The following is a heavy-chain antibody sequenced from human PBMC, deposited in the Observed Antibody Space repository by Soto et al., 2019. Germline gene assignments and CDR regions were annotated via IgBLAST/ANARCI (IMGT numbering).Heavy chain of an antibody. CDR3: ADGGEWSFNFEY. J-gene: IGHJ4*02. Sequence: EVQLLESGGGLVQPGGSLRLSCAASGFSFSIYAMSWVRQAPGKGLEWVCGISASGENTYYADSVKGRFTISRDNSKNTLYLQMHNLRVEDKAVYYCADGGEWSFNFEYWGQGTLVTVFS. CDR2: ISASGENT. D-gene: IGHD3-3*01. V-gene: IGHV3-23*01. CDR1: GFSFSIYA.